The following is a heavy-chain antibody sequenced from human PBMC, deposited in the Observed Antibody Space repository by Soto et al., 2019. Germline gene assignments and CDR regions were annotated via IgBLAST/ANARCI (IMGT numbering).Heavy chain of an antibody. CDR1: GFTVTSSA. Sequence: EVQLLESGGGLVQPGGSLRLSCAASGFTVTSSAMNWVRQAPGKGLEWVSGISRSGGDTYYADSVKGRFTISRDNSKNTLYLQMNSLRTEDTGVYYCVSQPHWARPFESWGQGTLVNVSS. CDR3: VSQPHWARPFES. J-gene: IGHJ4*02. CDR2: ISRSGGDT. D-gene: IGHD7-27*01. V-gene: IGHV3-23*01.